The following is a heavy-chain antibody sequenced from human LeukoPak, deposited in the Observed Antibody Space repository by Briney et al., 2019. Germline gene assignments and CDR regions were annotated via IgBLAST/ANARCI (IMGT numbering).Heavy chain of an antibody. D-gene: IGHD5-12*01. J-gene: IGHJ3*02. CDR3: ARGLVLATDDAFDI. CDR2: VWDTEIT. CDR1: GGSIRSYF. V-gene: IGHV4-59*01. Sequence: SETLSLTCTVSGGSIRSYFWSWLRQTPGKGLGWIGYVWDTEITDYNPSLKSRVTISLDTSKNHFSLKLRSGSAADTALYFCARGLVLATDDAFDIWGQGTLVTVSS.